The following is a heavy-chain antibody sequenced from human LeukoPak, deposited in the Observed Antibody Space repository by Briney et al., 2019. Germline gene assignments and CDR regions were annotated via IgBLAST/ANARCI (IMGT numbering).Heavy chain of an antibody. Sequence: SVKVSCKTSGGTFRSHIFSWVRQAPGQGLEWMGRITPIINSAKYARKFRDRLTITADTSTGTAYMELSSLTSEDTALYYCTRVNLRGSQYNWFDPWGQGTLVTVSS. CDR3: TRVNLRGSQYNWFDP. CDR1: GGTFRSHI. J-gene: IGHJ5*02. CDR2: ITPIINSA. V-gene: IGHV1-69*08. D-gene: IGHD1-26*01.